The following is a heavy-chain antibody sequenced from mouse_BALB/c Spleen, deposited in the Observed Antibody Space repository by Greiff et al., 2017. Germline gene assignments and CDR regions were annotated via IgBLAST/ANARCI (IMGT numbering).Heavy chain of an antibody. CDR2: ISSGGSYT. CDR3: ARTKLDAFDY. CDR1: GFTFSSYA. J-gene: IGHJ2*01. V-gene: IGHV5-9-4*01. D-gene: IGHD4-1*01. Sequence: DVKLVESGGGLVKPGGSLKLSCAASGFTFSSYAMSWVRQSPEKRLEWVAEISSGGSYTYYPDTVTGRFTISRDNAKNTLYLEMSSLRSEDTAMYYCARTKLDAFDYWGQGTTLTVSS.